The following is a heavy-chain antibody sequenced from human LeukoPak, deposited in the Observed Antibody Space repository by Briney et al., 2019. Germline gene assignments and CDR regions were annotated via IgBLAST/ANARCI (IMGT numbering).Heavy chain of an antibody. V-gene: IGHV3-23*01. J-gene: IGHJ4*02. D-gene: IGHD1-26*01. CDR1: GFTFSSYA. CDR3: ASTGLHSGSYPFDY. CDR2: ISGSGGST. Sequence: QPGGSLRLSCAASGFTFSSYAMSWVRQAPVKGLEWVSAISGSGGSTYYADSVKGRFTISRDNSKNTLYLQMNSLRAEDTAVYYCASTGLHSGSYPFDYWGQGTLVTVSS.